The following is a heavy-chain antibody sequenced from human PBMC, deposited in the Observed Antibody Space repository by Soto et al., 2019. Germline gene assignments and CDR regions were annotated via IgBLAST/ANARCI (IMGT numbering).Heavy chain of an antibody. D-gene: IGHD6-6*01. J-gene: IGHJ4*02. CDR1: GFTFSSYS. CDR2: ISSSSSYI. Sequence: EVQLVESGGGLVKPGGSLRLSCAASGFTFSSYSMNWVRQAPGKGLEWVSSISSSSSYIYYADSVKGRFTISRDNAKNSLYLQMNSLRAEDTAVYYCARAQAARPGSFDCWGQGTLVTVSS. CDR3: ARAQAARPGSFDC. V-gene: IGHV3-21*01.